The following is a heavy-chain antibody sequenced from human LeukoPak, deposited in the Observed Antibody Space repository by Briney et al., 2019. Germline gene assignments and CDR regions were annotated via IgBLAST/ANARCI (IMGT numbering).Heavy chain of an antibody. CDR1: GGSIRSDRYS. CDR2: IHDSGSI. Sequence: SQTLSLTCAVSGGSIRSDRYSWSWIRQPPGQGLEWIGYIHDSGSIFYKSSLRSRASISKDTSKNQVSLKLTSVTAADTGVYYCANTSPTSSYPYSYHHMDVWGKGTTVTVSS. V-gene: IGHV4-30-4*07. D-gene: IGHD6-6*01. CDR3: ANTSPTSSYPYSYHHMDV. J-gene: IGHJ6*03.